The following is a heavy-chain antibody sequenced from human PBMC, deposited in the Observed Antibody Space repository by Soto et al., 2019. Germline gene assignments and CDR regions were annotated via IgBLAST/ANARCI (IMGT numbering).Heavy chain of an antibody. CDR2: IIPILGIA. CDR1: GGTFSSYT. CDR3: ARGEATMLNPYNWFDP. V-gene: IGHV1-69*02. J-gene: IGHJ5*02. D-gene: IGHD3-16*01. Sequence: GASVKVSCKASGGTFSSYTISWVRQAPGQGLEWMGRIIPILGIANYAQKFQGRVTITADKSTSTAYMELSSLRSEDTAVYYCARGEATMLNPYNWFDPWGQGTQVTVSS.